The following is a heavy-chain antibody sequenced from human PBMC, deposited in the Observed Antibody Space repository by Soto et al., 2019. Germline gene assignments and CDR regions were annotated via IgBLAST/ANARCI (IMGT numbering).Heavy chain of an antibody. Sequence: VQLVESGGGLVKPGGSLRLSCAASGFTFSSYGMHWVRQAPGKGLEWVAVISYDGSNKYYADSVKGRFTISRDNSKNTLYLQMNSLRAEDTAVYYCAKGYYDSSASPSYWGQGTLVTVSS. CDR3: AKGYYDSSASPSY. CDR1: GFTFSSYG. CDR2: ISYDGSNK. V-gene: IGHV3-30*18. J-gene: IGHJ4*02. D-gene: IGHD3-22*01.